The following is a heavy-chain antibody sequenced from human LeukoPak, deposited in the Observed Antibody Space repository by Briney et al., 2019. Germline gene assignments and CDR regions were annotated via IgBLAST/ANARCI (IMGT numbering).Heavy chain of an antibody. J-gene: IGHJ4*02. Sequence: PGRSLRLSCAASGFTFSSYGMHWVRQAPGKGLEWVAVISYDGSNKYYTDSVKGRFTISRDNSKNTLYLQMNSLRAEDTAVYYCAKDRDSSSWYGPTPLDYWGQGTLVTVSS. CDR3: AKDRDSSSWYGPTPLDY. CDR1: GFTFSSYG. V-gene: IGHV3-30*18. CDR2: ISYDGSNK. D-gene: IGHD6-13*01.